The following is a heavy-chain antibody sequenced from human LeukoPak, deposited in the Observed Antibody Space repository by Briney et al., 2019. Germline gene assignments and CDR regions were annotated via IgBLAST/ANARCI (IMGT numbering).Heavy chain of an antibody. Sequence: GGSLRLSCAASGFTFRSYAMHWVRQAPGKGLEWVAVISYDGSNKYHADSVKGRFTISRDNSKNTLYLQMNSLRAEDTAVYYCARGLSMVRGVIMALGGYWGQGTLVTVSS. CDR3: ARGLSMVRGVIMALGGY. D-gene: IGHD3-10*01. CDR2: ISYDGSNK. CDR1: GFTFRSYA. J-gene: IGHJ4*02. V-gene: IGHV3-30-3*01.